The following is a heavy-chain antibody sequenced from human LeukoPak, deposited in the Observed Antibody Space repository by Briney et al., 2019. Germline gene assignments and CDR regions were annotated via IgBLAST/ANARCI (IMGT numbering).Heavy chain of an antibody. J-gene: IGHJ4*02. CDR2: INPNSGGT. CDR3: ASRSPRYSSGWLSIDY. D-gene: IGHD6-19*01. Sequence: ASVKVSCKASGYTFTGYYMHWVRQAPGQGLEWMGWINPNSGGTNYAQKFQGRVTMTRDTSISTAYVELSRLRSDDTAVYYCASRSPRYSSGWLSIDYWGQGTLVTVSS. V-gene: IGHV1-2*02. CDR1: GYTFTGYY.